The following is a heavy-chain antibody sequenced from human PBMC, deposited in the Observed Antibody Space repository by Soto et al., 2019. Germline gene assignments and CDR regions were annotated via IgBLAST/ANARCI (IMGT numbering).Heavy chain of an antibody. J-gene: IGHJ6*03. CDR2: IYPCDSDT. CDR3: AGREGYYYYMDV. CDR1: GYSFTGYW. Sequence: GESLKISCKGSGYSFTGYWIGWVRQMPGKGLEWMGIIYPCDSDTRYSPSFQGQVTISADKSISTAYLQWSSLKASDTAMYYCAGREGYYYYMDVWGKGTRGTGSS. V-gene: IGHV5-51*01.